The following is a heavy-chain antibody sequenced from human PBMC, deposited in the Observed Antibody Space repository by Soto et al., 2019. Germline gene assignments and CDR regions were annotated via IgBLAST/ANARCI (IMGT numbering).Heavy chain of an antibody. V-gene: IGHV3-23*01. Sequence: EVQLLESGGGLVQPGGSLRLSCAASGFTFSSYAMSWVRQAPGKGLEWDSAITASGDTTYYADSVKGRFTISRDNSKRTMYLQMNSLRAEDTAVYYCAKVRPLMDCTRTICLGAFDIWGQGTMVTVSS. CDR1: GFTFSSYA. D-gene: IGHD2-2*01. CDR2: ITASGDTT. CDR3: AKVRPLMDCTRTICLGAFDI. J-gene: IGHJ3*02.